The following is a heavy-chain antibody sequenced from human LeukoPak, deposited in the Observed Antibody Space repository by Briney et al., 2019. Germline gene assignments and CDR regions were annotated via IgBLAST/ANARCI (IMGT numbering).Heavy chain of an antibody. D-gene: IGHD6-13*01. CDR3: AHGYSSSWSIGTTFDY. CDR1: GFSLSTSGVG. CDR2: IYWNDDK. Sequence: SGPTLVKPTQTLTLTCTFSGFSLSTSGVGVGWIRQPPGKALEWLALIYWNDDKRYSPSLKSRLTITKDTSKNQVVLTMTNMDPVDTATYYCAHGYSSSWSIGTTFDYWGQGTLVTVSS. V-gene: IGHV2-5*01. J-gene: IGHJ4*02.